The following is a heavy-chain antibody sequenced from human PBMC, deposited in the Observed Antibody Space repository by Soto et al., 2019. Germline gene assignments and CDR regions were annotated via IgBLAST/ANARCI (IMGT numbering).Heavy chain of an antibody. CDR2: IIPIFDTA. J-gene: IGHJ6*02. Sequence: QVQLVQSGAEVKKPGSSVKVSCKASGGTFSSYAISWVRQAPGQGLEWMGGIIPIFDTADYAQKFQGRVTITADDSTNTASMGLSSLRSDVAAVYYCGGNRSGVPGYYYGMDVWGQATTVTVSS. D-gene: IGHD6-19*01. CDR1: GGTFSSYA. V-gene: IGHV1-69*12. CDR3: GGNRSGVPGYYYGMDV.